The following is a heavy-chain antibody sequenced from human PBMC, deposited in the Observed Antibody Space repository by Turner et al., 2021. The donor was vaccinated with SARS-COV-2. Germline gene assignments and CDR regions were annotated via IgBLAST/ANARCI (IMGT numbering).Heavy chain of an antibody. Sequence: QVQLQESGPGLVKPSETLSLPCTVSGGSISSYYWSWIRQPPGKGLEWIGYIYYSGSTNYNPSLKSRVTISVDTSKNQFSLKLSSVTAADTAVYYCASYYYDSSGYHYAFDYWGQGTPVTVSS. CDR3: ASYYYDSSGYHYAFDY. J-gene: IGHJ4*02. CDR2: IYYSGST. D-gene: IGHD3-22*01. CDR1: GGSISSYY. V-gene: IGHV4-59*01.